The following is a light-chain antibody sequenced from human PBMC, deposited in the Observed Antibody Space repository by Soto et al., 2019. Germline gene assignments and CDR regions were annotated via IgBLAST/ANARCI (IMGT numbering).Light chain of an antibody. CDR2: DAS. V-gene: IGKV3-11*01. Sequence: EIVLTQSPATLSLSPGEIATLSCRASLSVSSYLAWYQQKHGHAARLLIYDASCRATGIPARFSGSGSGTDFTLTISSLEPEDFAVYYCQQRSNWPLFAFGQGTKVEI. CDR3: QQRSNWPLFA. CDR1: LSVSSY. J-gene: IGKJ2*01.